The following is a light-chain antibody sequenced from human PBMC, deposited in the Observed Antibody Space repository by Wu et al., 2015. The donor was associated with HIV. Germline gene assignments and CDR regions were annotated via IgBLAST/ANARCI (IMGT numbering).Light chain of an antibody. J-gene: IGKJ4*01. CDR3: QHYNNWPPVVT. CDR1: QSVRSN. V-gene: IGKV3-15*01. CDR2: DTS. Sequence: EIVMTQSPATLSVSPGERATLACRASQSVRSNLAWYQQKPGQGPRLLMFDTSTRAAGVPARFSGTGSGTEFTLTISSVQSEDFAVYYCQHYNNWPPVVTFGGGTKVE.